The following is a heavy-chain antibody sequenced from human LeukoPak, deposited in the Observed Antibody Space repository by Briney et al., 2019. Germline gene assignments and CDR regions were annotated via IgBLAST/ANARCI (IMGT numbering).Heavy chain of an antibody. V-gene: IGHV3-23*01. J-gene: IGHJ4*02. CDR3: AKGLKYYYDSSPSPGMY. CDR2: ISGSGGST. D-gene: IGHD3-22*01. Sequence: GGSLRLSCAASGFIFSSYAMSWVRQAPGKGLEWVSAISGSGGSTYYADSVKGRFTISRDNSKNTLYLQMNSLRAEDTAAYYCAKGLKYYYDSSPSPGMYWGQGTLVTVSS. CDR1: GFIFSSYA.